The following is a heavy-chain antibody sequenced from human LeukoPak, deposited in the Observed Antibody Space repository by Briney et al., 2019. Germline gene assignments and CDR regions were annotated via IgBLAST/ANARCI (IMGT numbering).Heavy chain of an antibody. D-gene: IGHD1-26*01. CDR3: ARTGWELLAYWFDP. Sequence: PGGSLRLSCAASGFTFSSYWMSWVRQAPGKGLEWVANIKQDGSEKYYVDSVKGRFTISRDNAKNSLYLQMNSLRAEDTAVYYCARTGWELLAYWFDPWGQGTLVTVSS. CDR1: GFTFSSYW. V-gene: IGHV3-7*01. J-gene: IGHJ5*02. CDR2: IKQDGSEK.